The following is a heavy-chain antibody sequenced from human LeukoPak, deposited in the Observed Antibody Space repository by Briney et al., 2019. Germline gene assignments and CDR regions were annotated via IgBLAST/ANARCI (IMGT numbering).Heavy chain of an antibody. CDR3: AKGEQLVPYYYYYMDV. CDR1: GFTFSSYA. D-gene: IGHD6-6*01. Sequence: PGGSLSLSHAASGFTFSSYAMSWARQPPGEWLECVLAISGSGGSTYYAVSVKGLFSISRDNSKNTLYLQMNSRRAEDKAVYYCAKGEQLVPYYYYYMDVWGKGTTVTVSS. J-gene: IGHJ6*03. CDR2: ISGSGGST. V-gene: IGHV3-23*01.